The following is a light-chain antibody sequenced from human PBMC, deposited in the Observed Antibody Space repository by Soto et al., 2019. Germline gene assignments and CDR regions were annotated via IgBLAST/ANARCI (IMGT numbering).Light chain of an antibody. J-gene: IGKJ5*01. CDR1: QSFRGL. V-gene: IGKV3-11*01. Sequence: EVGLTQSPVTLSLSPGERATLSCRASQSFRGLLAWYQQKPGQAPRLLIYDASNRATGIPARFSGSGSGTDFTLTISSLEPEDFAVYYCQQRSNWPITFGQGTRLEIK. CDR2: DAS. CDR3: QQRSNWPIT.